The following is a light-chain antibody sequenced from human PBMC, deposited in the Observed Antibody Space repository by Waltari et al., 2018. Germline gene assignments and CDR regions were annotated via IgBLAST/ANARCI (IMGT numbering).Light chain of an antibody. V-gene: IGKV1-9*01. J-gene: IGKJ1*01. CDR2: AAS. Sequence: IQLTQSPSSLSASVGDRVTITCRASQGINNYLAWYQQKPGKAPKLLVYAASTLKSGVPSRFSGSGSGTDFTLTISSLQPEDFATYYCQLLNSYQWTFGQGTKVEIK. CDR3: QLLNSYQWT. CDR1: QGINNY.